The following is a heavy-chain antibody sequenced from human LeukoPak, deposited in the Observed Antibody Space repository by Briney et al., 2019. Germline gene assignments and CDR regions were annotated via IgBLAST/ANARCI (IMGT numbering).Heavy chain of an antibody. CDR2: ISAYNGNT. D-gene: IGHD3-22*01. Sequence: GASVKVSCKASEYTFTGYYMHWVRQAPGQGLEWMGWISAYNGNTNYAQKLQGRVTMTTDTSTSTAYMELRSLRSDDTAVYYCARRGMIVDNRRFRAMDVWGKGTTVTVSS. V-gene: IGHV1-18*04. J-gene: IGHJ6*03. CDR3: ARRGMIVDNRRFRAMDV. CDR1: EYTFTGYY.